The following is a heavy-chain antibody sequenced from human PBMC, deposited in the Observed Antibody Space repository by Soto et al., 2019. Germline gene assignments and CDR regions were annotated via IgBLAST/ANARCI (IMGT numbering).Heavy chain of an antibody. V-gene: IGHV4-30-4*01. D-gene: IGHD3-3*01. J-gene: IGHJ6*04. CDR3: ARDSDFWSGDYGMDV. CDR2: IYYSGST. CDR1: GGSISSGDYY. Sequence: PSETLSLTCTVSGGSISSGDYYLSWIRQPPGKGLEWIGYIYYSGSTYYNPSLKSRVTISVDTSKNQFSLKLSSVTAADTAVYYCARDSDFWSGDYGMDVWGKGKXVTVSS.